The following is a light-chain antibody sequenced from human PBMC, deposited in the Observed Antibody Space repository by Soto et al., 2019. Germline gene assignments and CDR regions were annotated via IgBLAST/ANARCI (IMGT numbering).Light chain of an antibody. CDR2: DAS. CDR3: QQNHSYWT. Sequence: DFQMTQSPSTLSASVGDRVTITCRASQNIRSRLAWFQQKPGKAPKLLIYDASSLDSGVPQRFSGSGSGTEFTLTISSLQTDDFSTYYCQQNHSYWTFGQGTKVE. J-gene: IGKJ1*01. CDR1: QNIRSR. V-gene: IGKV1-5*01.